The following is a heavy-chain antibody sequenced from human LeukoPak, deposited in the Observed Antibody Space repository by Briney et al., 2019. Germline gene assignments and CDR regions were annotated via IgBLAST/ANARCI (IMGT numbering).Heavy chain of an antibody. CDR1: GYTLTELS. D-gene: IGHD3-22*01. J-gene: IGHJ3*02. V-gene: IGHV1-24*01. CDR2: FDPEDGET. CDR3: ATRAWFTMIVVAKDAFDI. Sequence: GASVKVSCKVSGYTLTELSMHWVRQAPGKGLEWMGGFDPEDGETIYAQKFQGRVTMTEDTSTDTAYMELSSLRSEDTAVYYCATRAWFTMIVVAKDAFDIWGQGTMVTVSS.